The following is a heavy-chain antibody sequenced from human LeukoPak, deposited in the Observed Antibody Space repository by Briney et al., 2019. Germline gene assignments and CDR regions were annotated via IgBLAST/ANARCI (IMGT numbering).Heavy chain of an antibody. CDR1: GFSFSDYD. CDR3: AKDFIAVAARGPRYFDY. Sequence: GGSLRLSCAASGFSFSDYDMSWVRQAPGKGLEWVSAISGSGGSTYYADSVKGRFTISRDNSKNTLYLQMNSLRAEDTAVYYCAKDFIAVAARGPRYFDYWGQGTQVTVSS. D-gene: IGHD6-19*01. V-gene: IGHV3-23*01. CDR2: ISGSGGST. J-gene: IGHJ4*02.